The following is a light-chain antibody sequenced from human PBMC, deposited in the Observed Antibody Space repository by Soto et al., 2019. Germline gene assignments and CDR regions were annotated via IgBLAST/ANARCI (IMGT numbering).Light chain of an antibody. V-gene: IGKV3-15*01. CDR1: QSVSSSY. J-gene: IGKJ4*01. CDR2: GAS. Sequence: EMLLTQSPGTLSLSPGERATLSCRASQSVSSSYLAWYQQRPGQAPRLLIYGASSRATGVPARFSGSGSGTEFTLTISSLQSEDFALYYCQQYNSWPLTFGGGTRWIS. CDR3: QQYNSWPLT.